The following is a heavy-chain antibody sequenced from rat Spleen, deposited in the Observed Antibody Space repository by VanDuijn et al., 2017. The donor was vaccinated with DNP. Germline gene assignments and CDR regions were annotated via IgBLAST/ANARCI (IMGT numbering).Heavy chain of an antibody. CDR2: IIYDGSRT. D-gene: IGHD1-2*01. Sequence: EVQLVESGGGLVQPGRSLKLSCAASGFTFSAYYMAWVRQAPAKGLEWVATIIYDGSRTYYRDSVKGRFTISRDDAKNTLYLQMNSLRSEDTATYYCAARYSSSWFAYWGQGTLVTVSS. CDR3: AARYSSSWFAY. CDR1: GFTFSAYY. V-gene: IGHV5S10*01. J-gene: IGHJ3*01.